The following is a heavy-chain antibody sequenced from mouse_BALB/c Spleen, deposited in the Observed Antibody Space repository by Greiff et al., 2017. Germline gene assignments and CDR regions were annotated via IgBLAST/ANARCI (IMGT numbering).Heavy chain of an antibody. J-gene: IGHJ4*01. CDR3: ARGQVLRGNAMDY. Sequence: VHVKQSGAELVKPGASVKLSCKASGYTFTSYDINWVRQRPEQGLEWIGYINPYNDGTKYNEKFKGKATLTSDKSSSTAYMELSSLTSEDSAVYYCARGQVLRGNAMDYWGQGTSVTVSS. CDR2: INPYNDGT. D-gene: IGHD1-1*01. CDR1: GYTFTSYD. V-gene: IGHV1-14*01.